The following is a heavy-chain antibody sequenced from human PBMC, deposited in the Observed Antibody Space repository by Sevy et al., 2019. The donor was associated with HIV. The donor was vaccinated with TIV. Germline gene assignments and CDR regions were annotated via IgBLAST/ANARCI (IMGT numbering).Heavy chain of an antibody. J-gene: IGHJ3*02. CDR2: IGGRGVST. Sequence: GGSLRLSCAASGFPFSSYAMSWVRQAPGKGLEWVSAIGGRGVSTYYADSVKGRLTISRENSKNTLYLQMNSLRAEDTAVYYCAKDRAAMVGDAFDIWGQGTMVTVSS. V-gene: IGHV3-23*01. D-gene: IGHD5-18*01. CDR3: AKDRAAMVGDAFDI. CDR1: GFPFSSYA.